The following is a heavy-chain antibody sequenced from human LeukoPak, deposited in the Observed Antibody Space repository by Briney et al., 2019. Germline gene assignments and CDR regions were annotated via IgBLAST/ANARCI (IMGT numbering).Heavy chain of an antibody. CDR3: ARDGYYYDTSDYYEFYYYMDV. J-gene: IGHJ6*03. Sequence: GGSLRLSCAASGFTFSSYAMSWVRQAPGKGLEWVSTISNSDGSTYYADSVKGRFTISRDNSKNTLYLQMNSLRAEDTAVYYCARDGYYYDTSDYYEFYYYMDVWGKGTTVTVSS. V-gene: IGHV3-23*01. D-gene: IGHD3-22*01. CDR1: GFTFSSYA. CDR2: ISNSDGST.